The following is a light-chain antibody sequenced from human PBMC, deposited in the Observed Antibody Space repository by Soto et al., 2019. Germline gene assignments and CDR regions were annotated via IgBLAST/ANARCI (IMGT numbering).Light chain of an antibody. CDR3: QQYENWPLT. Sequence: ETVMPQSPATLSVSPGERATLSCRASQSVSSNLDWYQQKPGQAPRLLIYGASTRATGIPARFSGSGSGTEFTLTFSSLQSEDFAVYYCQQYENWPLTFGGGTKVEIK. CDR2: GAS. J-gene: IGKJ4*01. CDR1: QSVSSN. V-gene: IGKV3-15*01.